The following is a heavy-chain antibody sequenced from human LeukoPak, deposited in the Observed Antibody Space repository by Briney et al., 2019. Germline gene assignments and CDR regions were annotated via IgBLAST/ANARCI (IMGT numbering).Heavy chain of an antibody. CDR1: GGSISSYY. CDR2: IYYSGST. J-gene: IGHJ6*02. V-gene: IGHV4-59*12. Sequence: PSETLSLTCTVSGGSISSYYWSWIRQPPGKGLEWIGYIYYSGSTYYNPSLKSRVTISVDTSKNQFSLKLSSVTAADTAVYYCARDSRRAGYCSSTSCPATGMDVWGQGTTVTVSS. CDR3: ARDSRRAGYCSSTSCPATGMDV. D-gene: IGHD2-2*01.